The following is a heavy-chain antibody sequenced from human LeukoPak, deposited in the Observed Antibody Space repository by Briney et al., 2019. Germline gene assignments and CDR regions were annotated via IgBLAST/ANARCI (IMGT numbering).Heavy chain of an antibody. CDR2: IYSGGST. J-gene: IGHJ6*02. D-gene: IGHD4-23*01. CDR1: GFTVSSNY. V-gene: IGHV3-66*01. Sequence: GGSLRLSCAASGFTVSSNYMSWVRQAPGKGLEWVSVIYSGGSTYYADSVKGRFTISRDNSKNTLYLQMNSLRAEDTAVYYCAGNYGGYHPYGMDVWGQGTTVTVSS. CDR3: AGNYGGYHPYGMDV.